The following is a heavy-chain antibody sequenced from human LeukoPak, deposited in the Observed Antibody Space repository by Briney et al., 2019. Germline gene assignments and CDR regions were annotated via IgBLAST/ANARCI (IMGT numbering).Heavy chain of an antibody. Sequence: SETLSLTCTVSGGSISSGSYYWGWIRQPPGKGLEWIGSIYYSGSTYYNPSLKSRVTIYVDTSKNQFSLKLSSVTDADTAVYYCARQRMMTYYYDSSGYYYAFDYWGQGTLVTVSS. CDR3: ARQRMMTYYYDSSGYYYAFDY. V-gene: IGHV4-39*01. D-gene: IGHD3-22*01. J-gene: IGHJ4*02. CDR2: IYYSGST. CDR1: GGSISSGSYY.